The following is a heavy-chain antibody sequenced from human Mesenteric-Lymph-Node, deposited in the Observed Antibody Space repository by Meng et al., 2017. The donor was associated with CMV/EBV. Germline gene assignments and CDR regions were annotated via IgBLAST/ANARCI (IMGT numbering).Heavy chain of an antibody. CDR1: GFSFTIYG. V-gene: IGHV3-30*02. CDR3: VRVIPASIPY. Sequence: GGSLRLSCAVSGFSFTIYGMHWVRQAPGKGLEWVAFIMYDGSNEFYADSVKGRFTISRDNAKNSLYLQMNSLRAEDTAVYYCVRVIPASIPYWGQGTLVTVSS. D-gene: IGHD2-2*02. CDR2: IMYDGSNE. J-gene: IGHJ4*02.